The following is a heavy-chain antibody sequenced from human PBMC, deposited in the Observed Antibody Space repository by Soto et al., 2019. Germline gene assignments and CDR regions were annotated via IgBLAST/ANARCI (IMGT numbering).Heavy chain of an antibody. Sequence: PGGSLRLSCAASRFTFSSNAMHWVRQAPGKGLEWVSLISYDGINKHYADSVKGRFTVSRDNSKNTLYLQMNSLRLEDTAVYYCARDYLPGTIDYWGQGTLVTVSS. J-gene: IGHJ4*02. V-gene: IGHV3-30-3*01. CDR1: RFTFSSNA. CDR3: ARDYLPGTIDY. CDR2: ISYDGINK. D-gene: IGHD2-2*01.